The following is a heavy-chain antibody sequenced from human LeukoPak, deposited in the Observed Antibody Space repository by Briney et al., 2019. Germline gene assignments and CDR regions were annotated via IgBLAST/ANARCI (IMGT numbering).Heavy chain of an antibody. CDR3: ARDIVVVTATPGSFDY. CDR1: GESFSGYY. D-gene: IGHD2-21*02. CDR2: INHSGST. V-gene: IGHV4-34*01. Sequence: SETLSLTCAVYGESFSGYYWSWIRQPPGKGLEWIGEINHSGSTNYNPSLKSRVTISVDTSKNQFSLKLSSVTAADTAVYYCARDIVVVTATPGSFDYWGQGTLVTVSS. J-gene: IGHJ4*02.